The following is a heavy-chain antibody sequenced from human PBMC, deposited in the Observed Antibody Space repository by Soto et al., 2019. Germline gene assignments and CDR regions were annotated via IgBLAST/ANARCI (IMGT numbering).Heavy chain of an antibody. CDR1: GGSISSSNYY. J-gene: IGHJ6*02. Sequence: SETLSLNCTVSGGSISSSNYYWGWFRQPPGKGLEWIGNIYYSGSTYYNPSLKSRVTISADTSKNQFSLKVSSVTAADTAVYYCAGGGPYYYGSGSYLYYYYGMDVWGQGTTVTVSS. CDR3: AGGGPYYYGSGSYLYYYYGMDV. CDR2: IYYSGST. D-gene: IGHD3-10*01. V-gene: IGHV4-39*01.